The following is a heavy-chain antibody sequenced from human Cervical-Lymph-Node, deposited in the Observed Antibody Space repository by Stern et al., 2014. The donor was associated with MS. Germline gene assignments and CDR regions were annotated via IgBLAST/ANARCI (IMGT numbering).Heavy chain of an antibody. V-gene: IGHV5-51*01. CDR2: IYHGGANT. CDR3: ARHNYDSSGPATLDY. D-gene: IGHD3-22*01. Sequence: VQLVESGAEVKKPGESLKISCKGSGYSFTSYWIGWVRQMPGKGLEWVGVIYHGGANTQYSQSFQGQVPISTDKSNHTPYLPWSSLKASDTAMYYCARHNYDSSGPATLDYWGQGTLVTVSS. J-gene: IGHJ4*02. CDR1: GYSFTSYW.